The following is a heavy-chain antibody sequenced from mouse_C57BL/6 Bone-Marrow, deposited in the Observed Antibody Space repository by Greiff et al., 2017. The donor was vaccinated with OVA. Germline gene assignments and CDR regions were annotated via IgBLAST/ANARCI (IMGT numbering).Heavy chain of an antibody. J-gene: IGHJ3*01. CDR3: SRPYRSNKYGSWFAY. CDR2: ISSGSSTI. CDR1: GFTFSDYG. Sequence: EVMLVESGGGLVKPGGSLKLSCAASGFTFSDYGMHWVRQAPEKGLEWVAYISSGSSTIYYADTVKGRFTISRDNAKNTRFLQMTSLRSEDTAMYYCSRPYRSNKYGSWFAYWGQGTLVTVSA. V-gene: IGHV5-17*01. D-gene: IGHD1-1*01.